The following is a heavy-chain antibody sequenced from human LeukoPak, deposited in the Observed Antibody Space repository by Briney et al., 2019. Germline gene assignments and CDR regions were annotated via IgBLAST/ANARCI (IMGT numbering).Heavy chain of an antibody. CDR3: ARAVPLYYYDSSGYYPSYFDY. Sequence: SETLSLTCTVSGYSISSGCYWGWIRQPPGKGLEWIGNIYYSGNTYYNPSLKSRVTISVDTSKNQFSLKLSSVTAADTAVYYCARAVPLYYYDSSGYYPSYFDYWGQGTLVTVSS. J-gene: IGHJ4*02. V-gene: IGHV4-38-2*02. D-gene: IGHD3-22*01. CDR1: GYSISSGCY. CDR2: IYYSGNT.